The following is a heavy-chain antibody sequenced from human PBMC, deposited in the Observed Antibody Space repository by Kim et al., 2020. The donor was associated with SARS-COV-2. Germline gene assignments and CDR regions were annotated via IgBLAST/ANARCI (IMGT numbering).Heavy chain of an antibody. Sequence: GNTNYKPSLKSRVTISLHTSNNQFSLRLSSVTAADTALYYCARDRGNSWDFWGQGTLVTVSS. J-gene: IGHJ4*02. CDR3: ARDRGNSWDF. V-gene: IGHV4-59*01. CDR2: GNT. D-gene: IGHD2-21*02.